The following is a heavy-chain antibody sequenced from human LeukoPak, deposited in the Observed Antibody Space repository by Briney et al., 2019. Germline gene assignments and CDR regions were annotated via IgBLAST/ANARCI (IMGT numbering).Heavy chain of an antibody. J-gene: IGHJ4*02. CDR2: IKLDGSEK. CDR3: AKEGRSLQTY. Sequence: GGSLRLSCVASGFTFGKYWMSWVRQAPGKGLEWVANIKLDGSEKNYVDSVKGRFTISRDNAKNSLYLQMNSLRVEDTAVYYCAKEGRSLQTYWGQGTLVTVSS. CDR1: GFTFGKYW. V-gene: IGHV3-7*03. D-gene: IGHD5-24*01.